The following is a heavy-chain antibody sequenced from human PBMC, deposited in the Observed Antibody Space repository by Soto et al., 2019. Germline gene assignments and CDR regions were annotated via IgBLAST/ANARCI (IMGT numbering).Heavy chain of an antibody. V-gene: IGHV3-30-3*01. CDR3: VTGTTGRTVHQELDY. CDR2: ISYDEGSK. J-gene: IGHJ4*02. Sequence: QVQLVESGGGVVQPGRSLRLSCAASGFTFTNYAMHWVRQAPGRGLEWVAVISYDEGSKLYADSVRGRFTISRDNYKNEVFLQMNSLRPEDTAVYYFVTGTTGRTVHQELDYCGQGTLVTVSS. CDR1: GFTFTNYA. D-gene: IGHD1-1*01.